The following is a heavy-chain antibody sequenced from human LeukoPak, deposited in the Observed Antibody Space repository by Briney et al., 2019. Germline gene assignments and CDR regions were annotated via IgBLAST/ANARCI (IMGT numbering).Heavy chain of an antibody. CDR3: ARPMGLGPTTSTFDS. D-gene: IGHD1-26*01. Sequence: FQGRVTITADKSTTTAYMELSSLRYEDTAVYYCARPMGLGPTTSTFDSWGQGTMVTVSS. J-gene: IGHJ3*02. V-gene: IGHV1-69*02.